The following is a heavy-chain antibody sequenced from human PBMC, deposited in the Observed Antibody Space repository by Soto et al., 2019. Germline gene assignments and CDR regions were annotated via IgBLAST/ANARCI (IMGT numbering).Heavy chain of an antibody. CDR2: ISAYNGNT. J-gene: IGHJ6*02. V-gene: IGHV1-18*01. D-gene: IGHD1-26*01. Sequence: EASVKVSWKASGYTFTNHGISWGRQAPGQGLEWMGWISAYNGNTNYAQKLQGRVTMTTDTSTSTAYMELRSLRSDDTAVYYCARDVGATYYYYYGMDVWGQGTTVTVSS. CDR3: ARDVGATYYYYYGMDV. CDR1: GYTFTNHG.